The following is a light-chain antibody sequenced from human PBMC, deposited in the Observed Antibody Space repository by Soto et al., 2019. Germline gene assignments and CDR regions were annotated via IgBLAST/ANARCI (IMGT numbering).Light chain of an antibody. CDR2: AAS. J-gene: IGKJ1*01. V-gene: IGKV1-39*01. CDR1: HTISSY. CDR3: QQTYSSPRT. Sequence: DIQMTQSPSSRSASVGDRVTITCRASHTISSYLNWYQQKPGKAPKLLIFAASSLQSGVPSRFSGSGSGTDFTLTISSLQPEDFVTYYCQQTYSSPRTFGQGTKVDIK.